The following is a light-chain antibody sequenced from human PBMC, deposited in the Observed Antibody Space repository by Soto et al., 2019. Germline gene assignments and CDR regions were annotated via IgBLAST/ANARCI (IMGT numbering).Light chain of an antibody. V-gene: IGKV3-20*01. Sequence: EIVLTQSPGTLSLSPGERATLSCRASQSITSSYLAWYQQKPGQAPRLLIHGASNRATGIPDRFSGSGSGTEFTLTISRLEPEDFAVFYCQQYGRSPCTFGPG. J-gene: IGKJ3*01. CDR1: QSITSSY. CDR2: GAS. CDR3: QQYGRSPCT.